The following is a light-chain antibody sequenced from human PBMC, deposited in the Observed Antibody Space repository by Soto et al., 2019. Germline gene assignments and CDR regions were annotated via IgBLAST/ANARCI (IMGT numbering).Light chain of an antibody. V-gene: IGLV1-44*01. J-gene: IGLJ1*01. CDR1: SYNIGSNT. Sequence: QSVLTQPPSASGTPGQRVTISCSGSSYNIGSNTVNWYQQLPGTAPKLLIYSNNQRPSGVPDRFSGSKSGTSASLAISGLQSEDEADYYCAAWDDSLNGFYVFGTGXXVTVL. CDR2: SNN. CDR3: AAWDDSLNGFYV.